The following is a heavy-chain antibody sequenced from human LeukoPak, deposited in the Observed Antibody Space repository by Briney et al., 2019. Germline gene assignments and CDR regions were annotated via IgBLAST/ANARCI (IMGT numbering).Heavy chain of an antibody. J-gene: IGHJ6*03. CDR3: ARPRLYYYYYYMDV. CDR1: GGSFSGYY. CDR2: INHSGST. D-gene: IGHD5-12*01. V-gene: IGHV4-34*01. Sequence: SGTLSLTCAVYGGSFSGYYWSWIRQPPGKGLEWIGEINHSGSTNYNPSLKSRVTISVDTSKNQFSLKLSSVTAADTAVYYCARPRLYYYYYYMDVWGKGTTVTVSS.